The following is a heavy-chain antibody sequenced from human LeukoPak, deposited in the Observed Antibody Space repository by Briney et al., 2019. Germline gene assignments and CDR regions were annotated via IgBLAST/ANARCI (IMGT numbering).Heavy chain of an antibody. Sequence: SETLSLTCTVSGGSISGYYWSWIRQPAGKGLEWIGRICSSGSSNYNPSLKSRVTMSVDTSKKQFSLKLSSVTAADTAVYFCARERYNTGWYSDYWGQGTLVTVSS. CDR2: ICSSGSS. V-gene: IGHV4-4*07. CDR1: GGSISGYY. D-gene: IGHD6-19*01. CDR3: ARERYNTGWYSDY. J-gene: IGHJ4*02.